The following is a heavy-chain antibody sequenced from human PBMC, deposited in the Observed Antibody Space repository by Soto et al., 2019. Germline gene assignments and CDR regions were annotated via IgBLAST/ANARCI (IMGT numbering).Heavy chain of an antibody. D-gene: IGHD6-6*01. CDR1: GGSFSGYY. J-gene: IGHJ5*02. CDR2: INHSGST. V-gene: IGHV4-34*01. Sequence: LSLTCAVYGGSFSGYYWSWILQPPGKGLEWIGEINHSGSTNYNPSLKSRVTISVDTSKNQFSLKLSSVTAADTAVYYCARGLGRGSSADNWFDPWGQGTLVTVSS. CDR3: ARGLGRGSSADNWFDP.